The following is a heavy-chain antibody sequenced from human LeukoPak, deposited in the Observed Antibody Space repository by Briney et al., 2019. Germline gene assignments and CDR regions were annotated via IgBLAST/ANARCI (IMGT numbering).Heavy chain of an antibody. CDR3: AKFGIAVAGEGWFDP. CDR2: ISGSGGST. D-gene: IGHD6-19*01. Sequence: GGSLRLSCAASGFTFSSCAISWVRQAPGKGLEWVSAISGSGGSTYYADSVKGRFTISRDNSKNTLYLQMNSLRAEDTAVYYCAKFGIAVAGEGWFDPWGQVTLVTVSS. V-gene: IGHV3-23*01. CDR1: GFTFSSCA. J-gene: IGHJ5*02.